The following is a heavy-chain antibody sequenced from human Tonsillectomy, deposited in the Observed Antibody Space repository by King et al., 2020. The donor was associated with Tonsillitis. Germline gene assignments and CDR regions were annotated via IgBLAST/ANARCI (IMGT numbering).Heavy chain of an antibody. J-gene: IGHJ4*02. CDR3: ARQDYDFWSGYSSYYFDY. V-gene: IGHV4-39*01. Sequence: QLQESGPGLEKPSETLSLTCTVSGGSISSSSYYWGWIRQPPGKGLEWIGSIYYSGSTYYNPSLKSRVNISVDTSKNQFSLKLSSVTAADTAVYYCARQDYDFWSGYSSYYFDYWGQGTLVTVSS. CDR1: GGSISSSSYY. CDR2: IYYSGST. D-gene: IGHD3-3*01.